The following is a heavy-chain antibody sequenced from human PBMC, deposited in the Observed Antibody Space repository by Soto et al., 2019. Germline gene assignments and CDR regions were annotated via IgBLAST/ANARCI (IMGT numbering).Heavy chain of an antibody. V-gene: IGHV1-69*06. Sequence: SVKVSCKASGGTFSSYAISWVRQAPGQGLEWMGGIIPIFGTANYAQKFQGRVTITADKSTSTAYMELSSLRSEDTAVYYCAREWISSGCDAFDIWGQGTMVTVSS. J-gene: IGHJ3*02. D-gene: IGHD6-19*01. CDR3: AREWISSGCDAFDI. CDR2: IIPIFGTA. CDR1: GGTFSSYA.